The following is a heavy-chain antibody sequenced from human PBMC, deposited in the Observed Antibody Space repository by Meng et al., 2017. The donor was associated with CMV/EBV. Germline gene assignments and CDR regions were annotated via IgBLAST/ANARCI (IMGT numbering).Heavy chain of an antibody. CDR1: GFTFSSYS. D-gene: IGHD6-13*01. J-gene: IGHJ6*02. CDR2: ISSSSSYI. V-gene: IGHV3-21*04. Sequence: GESLKISCAASGFTFSSYSMNWVRQAPGKGLEWVSSISSSSSYIYYADSVKGRFTISRDNAKNSLYLQMNSLRAEDTAVYYCARDYLIAAAGTNYYYGMDVWGQGTTVTVSS. CDR3: ARDYLIAAAGTNYYYGMDV.